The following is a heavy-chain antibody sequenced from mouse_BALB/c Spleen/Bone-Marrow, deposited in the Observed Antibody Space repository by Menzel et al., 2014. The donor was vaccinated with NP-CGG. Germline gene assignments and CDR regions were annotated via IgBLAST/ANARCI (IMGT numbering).Heavy chain of an antibody. V-gene: IGHV7-3*02. Sequence: EVMLVESGGGLVQPGGSLRLSCATSGFTFTDYYMNWVRQPPGKALEWLGFIRNKAYGYTTEYSASVKGRFTISRYNSQGILYLQMNSLRAEDSATYYCARDMGGILFDSWGQGTTLTVSS. J-gene: IGHJ2*01. CDR2: IRNKAYGYTT. CDR3: ARDMGGILFDS. CDR1: GFTFTDYY. D-gene: IGHD4-1*01.